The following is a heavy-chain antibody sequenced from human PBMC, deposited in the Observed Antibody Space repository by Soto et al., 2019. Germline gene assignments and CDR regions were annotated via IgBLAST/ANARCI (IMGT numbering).Heavy chain of an antibody. D-gene: IGHD5-12*01. V-gene: IGHV4-30-4*01. Sequence: PSETLSLTCTVSAGYIVSGFYFFIWMRQPPGKGLEWLGHIYSSGTAYYNPSLKSRLTISVDASKNQFSLKLTSVTAADTAIYYCASRQQQVALVDYWGQGTLVTVSS. J-gene: IGHJ4*02. CDR2: IYSSGTA. CDR3: ASRQQQVALVDY. CDR1: AGYIVSGFYF.